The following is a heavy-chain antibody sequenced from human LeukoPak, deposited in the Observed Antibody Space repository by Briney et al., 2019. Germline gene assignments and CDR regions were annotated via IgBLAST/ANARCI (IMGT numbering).Heavy chain of an antibody. J-gene: IGHJ6*03. D-gene: IGHD1-26*01. V-gene: IGHV1-69*05. CDR1: GGTFSSYA. CDR3: ARDLTDIVGATRYYYYMDV. Sequence: ASVTVSCKASGGTFSSYAISWVRQAPGQGLEWMGGIIPIFGTANYAQKFQGRVTITTDESTSTAYMELSSLRSEDTAVYYCARDLTDIVGATRYYYYMDVWGKGTTVTVSS. CDR2: IIPIFGTA.